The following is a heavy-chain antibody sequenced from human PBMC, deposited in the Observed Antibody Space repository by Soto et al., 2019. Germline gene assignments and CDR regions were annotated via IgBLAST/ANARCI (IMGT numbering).Heavy chain of an antibody. Sequence: QVQLVESGGGVVQPGRSLRLSCAASGFTFSSYAMHWVRQAPGKGLEWVAVISYDGSNKYYADSVKGRFTISRDNSKNTLYLQMNSLRAEDTAVYYCAREGRILYGDYYYYYGMDVWGQGTTVTVSS. CDR3: AREGRILYGDYYYYYGMDV. V-gene: IGHV3-30-3*01. D-gene: IGHD4-17*01. CDR1: GFTFSSYA. J-gene: IGHJ6*02. CDR2: ISYDGSNK.